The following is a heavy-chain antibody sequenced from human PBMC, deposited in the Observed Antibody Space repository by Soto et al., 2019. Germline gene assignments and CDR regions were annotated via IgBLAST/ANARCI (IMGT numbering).Heavy chain of an antibody. J-gene: IGHJ5*02. CDR1: GGSISSGDYY. Sequence: SETLSLTCTVSGGSISSGDYYWSWIRQPPGKGLEWIGYIYYSGSTYYNPSLKSRVTISVDTSKNQFSLKPSSVTAADTAVYYCARERPDGARLDPWGQGTLVTVSS. CDR2: IYYSGST. V-gene: IGHV4-30-4*01. CDR3: ARERPDGARLDP. D-gene: IGHD6-6*01.